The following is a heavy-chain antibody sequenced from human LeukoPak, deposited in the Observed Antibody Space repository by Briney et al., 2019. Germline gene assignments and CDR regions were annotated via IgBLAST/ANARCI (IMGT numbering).Heavy chain of an antibody. CDR1: GFSLSTSGMC. Sequence: SGPTLVNPTQTLTLTCTFSGFSLSTSGMCVSWIRQPPGKALEWLARIDWDDDKYYSTSLKTRLTISKDTSKNQVVLTMTNMDPVDTATYYCAHLTMVRGVDNGSFDPWGQGTLVTVSS. CDR2: IDWDDDK. CDR3: AHLTMVRGVDNGSFDP. V-gene: IGHV2-70*12. D-gene: IGHD3-10*01. J-gene: IGHJ5*02.